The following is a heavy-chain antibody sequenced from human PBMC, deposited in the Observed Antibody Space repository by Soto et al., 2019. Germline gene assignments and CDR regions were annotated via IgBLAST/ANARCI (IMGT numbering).Heavy chain of an antibody. J-gene: IGHJ4*02. V-gene: IGHV4-59*08. CDR1: GGSISSYY. CDR3: ARASLHQLLLY. Sequence: QVQLQESGPGLVKPSETLSLTCTVSGGSISSYYWSWIRQPPGKGLEWIGYIYYSGSTNYNPSLKSRVTISVDTSKNQFSLKLSSVTAADTAVYYCARASLHQLLLYWGQGTLVTVSS. CDR2: IYYSGST. D-gene: IGHD2-2*01.